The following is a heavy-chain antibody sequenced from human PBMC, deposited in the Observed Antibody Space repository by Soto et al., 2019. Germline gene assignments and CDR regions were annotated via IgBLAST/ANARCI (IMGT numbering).Heavy chain of an antibody. CDR3: ARRNGYYYDSSGYFPSNWFDP. J-gene: IGHJ5*02. Sequence: PGESLKISCKGSGYSFTIYWIGWVRQMAGKGLEWMGIIYPGDSDTRYSPSFQGQVTISADKSISTAYLQWSSLKASDTAMYYCARRNGYYYDSSGYFPSNWFDPWGQGTLVTVSS. CDR1: GYSFTIYW. D-gene: IGHD3-22*01. CDR2: IYPGDSDT. V-gene: IGHV5-51*01.